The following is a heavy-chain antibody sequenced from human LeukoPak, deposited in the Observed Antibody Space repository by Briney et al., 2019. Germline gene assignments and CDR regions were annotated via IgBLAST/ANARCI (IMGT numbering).Heavy chain of an antibody. CDR1: GFTFSSYS. CDR2: ISGSSSYI. V-gene: IGHV3-21*04. D-gene: IGHD6-19*01. J-gene: IGHJ4*02. Sequence: GGSLRLSCAASGFTFSSYSMNWVRQAPGKGLEWVSSISGSSSYIYYADSVKGRFTISRDNAKNSLYLQMNSLRAEDTAVYYCARELHSSGWYFMRLRGGEFDYWGQGTLVTVSS. CDR3: ARELHSSGWYFMRLRGGEFDY.